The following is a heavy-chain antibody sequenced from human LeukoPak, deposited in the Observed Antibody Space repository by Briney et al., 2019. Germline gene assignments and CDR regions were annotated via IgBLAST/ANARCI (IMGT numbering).Heavy chain of an antibody. Sequence: GGSLRLSCAASGFAFSSYSMDWVRQAPGKGLEWVSYISSGGGSSKYYADSVKGRFTISRDNAKNSLSLQMNSLRAEDTAVYYCARDANEYSSPPDVWGKGTTVTVSS. J-gene: IGHJ6*04. D-gene: IGHD6-6*01. CDR3: ARDANEYSSPPDV. CDR1: GFAFSSYS. V-gene: IGHV3-48*01. CDR2: ISSGGGSSK.